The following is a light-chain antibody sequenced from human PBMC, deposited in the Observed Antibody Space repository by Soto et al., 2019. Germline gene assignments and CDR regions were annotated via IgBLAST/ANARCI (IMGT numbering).Light chain of an antibody. V-gene: IGKV1-33*01. CDR1: QDIRNE. Sequence: IQVTQSPSSLSASVGDRVTITCRASQDIRNELSWYQQKPGKAPKFLIFAASNLQSGVPSKFSGSGSGTDFTFTISSLQPEDIAAYCCQQSDYLPPTFGQGTKLEIK. CDR2: AAS. J-gene: IGKJ2*01. CDR3: QQSDYLPPT.